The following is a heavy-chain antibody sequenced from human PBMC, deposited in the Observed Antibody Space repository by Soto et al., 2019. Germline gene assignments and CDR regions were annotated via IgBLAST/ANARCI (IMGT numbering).Heavy chain of an antibody. Sequence: GGSLRLSCAASGFTCSSYDMSWVRQAPGKGLEWVSTILVAGSTHYPDSVKGRFTISRDISKNTVFLPVNSLTDGDTAVYYCAKATAAVGEAFHICGQGTEVTFSS. CDR2: ILVAGST. CDR3: AKATAAVGEAFHI. J-gene: IGHJ3*02. CDR1: GFTCSSYD. V-gene: IGHV3-23*01. D-gene: IGHD1-1*01.